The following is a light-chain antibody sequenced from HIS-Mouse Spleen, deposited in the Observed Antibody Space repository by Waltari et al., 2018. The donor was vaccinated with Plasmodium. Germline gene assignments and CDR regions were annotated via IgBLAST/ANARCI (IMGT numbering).Light chain of an antibody. CDR1: KLGDNY. CDR2: QDS. Sequence: SYELTQPPSVSVSPGQTASITCSGDKLGDNYACWYPQKPRQSPVLAIYQDSKRPSGIPERFSGSNSGNTATLTISGTQAMDEADYYCQAWDSSTYVVFGGGTKLTVL. CDR3: QAWDSSTYVV. V-gene: IGLV3-1*01. J-gene: IGLJ2*01.